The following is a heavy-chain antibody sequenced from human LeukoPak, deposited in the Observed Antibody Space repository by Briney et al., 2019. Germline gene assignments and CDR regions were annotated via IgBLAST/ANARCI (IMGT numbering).Heavy chain of an antibody. J-gene: IGHJ4*02. CDR2: INDDGSAT. CDR1: GFTVSSNY. Sequence: PGGSLRLSCAASGFTVSSNYMSWVRQAPGKGLVWVSRINDDGSATFYADSVKGRFTISRDNAKNTLFLQMSSLRAEDTAVYFCAREILAPGKTHDYWGQGTLVTVSS. V-gene: IGHV3-74*01. CDR3: AREILAPGKTHDY.